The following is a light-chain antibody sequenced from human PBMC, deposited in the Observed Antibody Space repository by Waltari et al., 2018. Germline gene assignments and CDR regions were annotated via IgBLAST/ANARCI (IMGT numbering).Light chain of an antibody. V-gene: IGKV4-1*01. CDR2: WAS. CDR1: QSLFYSSNNKDY. Sequence: DIVMTQSPDSLAVSLGERVTINCKSSQSLFYSSNNKDYLAWYQQKPGQAPKLLIYWASTRQSGVPTRFSGSGSGTDFTLTISGLRAEDVAVYYCQQCYSTPYSFGQGTKVEIK. J-gene: IGKJ2*03. CDR3: QQCYSTPYS.